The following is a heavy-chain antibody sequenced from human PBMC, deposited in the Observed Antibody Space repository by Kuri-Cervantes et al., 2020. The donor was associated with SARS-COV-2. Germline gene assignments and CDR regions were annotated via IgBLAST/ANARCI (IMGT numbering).Heavy chain of an antibody. Sequence: SETLSLTCTVSHEPLYSSSHFWGWIRQSPGKGLEWIGSVFYSGTTYYNPSLKSRVTISVDTSKNQFSLKLSSVTAADTAVYYCARGRSRITIFGVVISGVGYYFDYWGQGTLVTVSS. J-gene: IGHJ4*02. D-gene: IGHD3-3*01. CDR2: VFYSGTT. CDR1: HEPLYSSSHF. CDR3: ARGRSRITIFGVVISGVGYYFDY. V-gene: IGHV4-39*01.